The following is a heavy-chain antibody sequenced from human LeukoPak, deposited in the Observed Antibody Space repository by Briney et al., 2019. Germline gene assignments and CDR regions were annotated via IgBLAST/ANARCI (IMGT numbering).Heavy chain of an antibody. D-gene: IGHD2-15*01. CDR1: GFTFSNYG. Sequence: PGGSLRLSCAASGFTFSNYGMHWVRQGPGKGLEWVAAISLDGRNEFCADSVRGRFTISRDNSKNTLYPQMDTLRDEDTAVYYCIAVVAAKGFDYWGQGALVTVSS. CDR3: IAVVAAKGFDY. CDR2: ISLDGRNE. J-gene: IGHJ4*02. V-gene: IGHV3-30*03.